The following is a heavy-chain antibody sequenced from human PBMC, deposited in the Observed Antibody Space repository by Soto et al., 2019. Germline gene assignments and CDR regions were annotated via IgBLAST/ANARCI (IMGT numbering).Heavy chain of an antibody. CDR3: AKESGYSSGWPFDP. D-gene: IGHD6-19*01. J-gene: IGHJ5*02. Sequence: GESLKISCAASGFTFSSYAMSWVRQAPGKGLEWVSAISGSGGSTYYADSVKGRFTISRDNSKNTLYLQMNSLRAEDTAVYYCAKESGYSSGWPFDPWGQGTLVTVSS. CDR1: GFTFSSYA. V-gene: IGHV3-23*01. CDR2: ISGSGGST.